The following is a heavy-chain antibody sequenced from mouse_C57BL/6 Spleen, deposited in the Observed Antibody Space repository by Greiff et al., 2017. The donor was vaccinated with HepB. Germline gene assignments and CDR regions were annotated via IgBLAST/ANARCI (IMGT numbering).Heavy chain of an antibody. CDR2: IHPNSGST. CDR3: ARDNDGYYAWFAY. J-gene: IGHJ3*01. D-gene: IGHD2-3*01. V-gene: IGHV1-64*01. CDR1: GYTFTSYW. Sequence: QVQLKQSGAELVKPGASVKLSCKASGYTFTSYWMHWVKQRPGQGLEWIGMIHPNSGSTNYNEKFKSKATLTVDKSSSTAYMQLSSLTSEDSAVYYCARDNDGYYAWFAYWGQGTLVTVSA.